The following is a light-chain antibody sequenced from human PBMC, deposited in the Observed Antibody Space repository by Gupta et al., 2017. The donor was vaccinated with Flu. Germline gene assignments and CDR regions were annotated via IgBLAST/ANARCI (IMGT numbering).Light chain of an antibody. CDR2: GPS. CDR3: QQYKKCYST. CDR1: QSVSSN. J-gene: IGKJ1*01. V-gene: IGKV3-15*01. Sequence: EIVMTQSPATLSVSPGERATLSCRASQSVSSNLAWYQQKPGQAPRLLIYGPSTRATGIPARFSGSGSGTXFTLTIXRVQAEDFAVYYCQQYKKCYSTFGXGTKVEIK.